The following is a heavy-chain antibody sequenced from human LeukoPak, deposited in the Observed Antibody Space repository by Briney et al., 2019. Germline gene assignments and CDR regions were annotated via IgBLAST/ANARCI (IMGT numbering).Heavy chain of an antibody. CDR2: INPHSGGT. CDR3: ARAGSIFGVINWFDP. CDR1: GYTFTGYY. D-gene: IGHD3-3*01. Sequence: ASVKVSCKASGYTFTGYYMHWVRQAPGQGLEWMGWINPHSGGTKYAQKFQGRVTMTRDTSISTAYMELSRLRSDDTAVYSCARAGSIFGVINWFDPWGQGTLVTVSS. V-gene: IGHV1-2*02. J-gene: IGHJ5*02.